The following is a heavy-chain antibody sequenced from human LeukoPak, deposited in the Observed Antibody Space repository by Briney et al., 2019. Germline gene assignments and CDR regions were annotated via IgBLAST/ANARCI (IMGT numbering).Heavy chain of an antibody. Sequence: PGGSLRLSCAASGFTFGDYGMSWVRQAPGKGLEWVSSINWNGGSTVYADSVKGRFTISRDNAKNSLYLQMNSLRAEDTALYYCAPPEYSSSPHWGQGTLVTVSS. D-gene: IGHD6-6*01. CDR2: INWNGGST. CDR3: APPEYSSSPH. CDR1: GFTFGDYG. J-gene: IGHJ4*02. V-gene: IGHV3-20*04.